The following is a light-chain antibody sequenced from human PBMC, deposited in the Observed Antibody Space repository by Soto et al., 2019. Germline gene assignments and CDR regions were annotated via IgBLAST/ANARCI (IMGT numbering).Light chain of an antibody. CDR2: RNS. Sequence: QSVLTQSPSASGTPGPRVTISCSGSASTIGRNYVYWYQQLPGTAPKLLIYRNSQRPSGVPDRFSGSKSGTSASLAISGLRSEDEADYYCAAWDDNLSGLYVFGAGTKVTVL. J-gene: IGLJ1*01. CDR1: ASTIGRNY. V-gene: IGLV1-47*01. CDR3: AAWDDNLSGLYV.